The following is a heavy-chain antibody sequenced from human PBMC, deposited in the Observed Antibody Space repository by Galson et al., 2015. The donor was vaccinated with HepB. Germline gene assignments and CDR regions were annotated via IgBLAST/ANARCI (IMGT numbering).Heavy chain of an antibody. CDR2: IRSKFNSYAT. J-gene: IGHJ2*01. V-gene: IGHV3-73*01. Sequence: LRLSCAASGFTFSGSDIHWVRQASGKGLDWVGRIRSKFNSYATEYAASVKGRFTISRDDSKNMAFLQMNSLEPEDTAVYYCTRHTNDMGLPGLDYLYFDLWGRGTLVTVSS. CDR3: TRHTNDMGLPGLDYLYFDL. CDR1: GFTFSGSD. D-gene: IGHD2-8*01.